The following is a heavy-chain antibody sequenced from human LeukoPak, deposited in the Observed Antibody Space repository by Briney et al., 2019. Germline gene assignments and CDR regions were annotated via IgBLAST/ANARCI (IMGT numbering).Heavy chain of an antibody. CDR2: INSDGSST. CDR3: CSDILH. Sequence: GGSLRLSCAASGFTFSSYWMHWVRQAPGKGLVWASRINSDGSSTSYADSVKGRFTISRDNAENTLYLQMNSLRAEDTAVYYCCSDILHWGQGTLVTVSS. J-gene: IGHJ4*02. CDR1: GFTFSSYW. D-gene: IGHD3-9*01. V-gene: IGHV3-74*01.